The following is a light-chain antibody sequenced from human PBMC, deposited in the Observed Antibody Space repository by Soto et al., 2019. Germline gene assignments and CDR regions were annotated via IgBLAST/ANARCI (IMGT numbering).Light chain of an antibody. CDR1: HDAVGN. Sequence: RMTRPPSSLFPPVGDRSTTACKFSHDAVGNLNWLQQKPGEAPKLLIYDASNLERGVPSRFSGSGSGTDFTLIISSLQPEDVATYYCQQYSSMVSFGGGTAIEIK. J-gene: IGKJ4*01. CDR3: QQYSSMVS. V-gene: IGKV1-33*01. CDR2: DAS.